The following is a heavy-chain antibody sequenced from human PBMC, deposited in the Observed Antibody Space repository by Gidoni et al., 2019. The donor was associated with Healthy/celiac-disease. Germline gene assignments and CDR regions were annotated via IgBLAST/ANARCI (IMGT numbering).Heavy chain of an antibody. CDR3: ARGKGEITMIVVGPGAFDI. CDR2: IYYSGST. Sequence: QVQLQESGPGLVKPSQPLSLTCTVSGGSISRGGYYWSWIRQHPGKGLEWIGYIYYSGSTYYNPSLKSRVTISVDTSKNQFSLKLSSVTAADTAVYYCARGKGEITMIVVGPGAFDIWGQGTMVTVSS. V-gene: IGHV4-31*03. D-gene: IGHD3-22*01. J-gene: IGHJ3*02. CDR1: GGSISRGGYY.